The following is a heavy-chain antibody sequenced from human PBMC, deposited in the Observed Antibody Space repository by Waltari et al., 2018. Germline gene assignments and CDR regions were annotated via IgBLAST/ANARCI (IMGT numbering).Heavy chain of an antibody. CDR3: AKDPRSGSYVDY. CDR2: IYSGGST. D-gene: IGHD1-26*01. V-gene: IGHV3-23*03. Sequence: EVQLLESGGGLVQPGGSLRLSCAASGFTFSSYAMSWVSQAPGKGLEWVSVIYSGGSTYYADSMQGRFTISRDNSKNTLYLQMNSLRAEDTAVYYCAKDPRSGSYVDYWGQGTLVTVSS. CDR1: GFTFSSYA. J-gene: IGHJ4*02.